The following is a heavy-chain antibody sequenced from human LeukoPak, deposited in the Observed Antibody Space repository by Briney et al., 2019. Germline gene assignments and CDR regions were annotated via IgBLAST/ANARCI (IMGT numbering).Heavy chain of an antibody. Sequence: GGSLRLSCAASGFTFSSYAMSWVRQAPGKGLEWVSAISGSGGSTYYADSVKGRFTISRDNSKNALYLQMNSLRAEDTAVYYCAKDQTQRGGFGYWGQGTLVTVSS. V-gene: IGHV3-23*01. D-gene: IGHD3-10*01. J-gene: IGHJ4*02. CDR2: ISGSGGST. CDR3: AKDQTQRGGFGY. CDR1: GFTFSSYA.